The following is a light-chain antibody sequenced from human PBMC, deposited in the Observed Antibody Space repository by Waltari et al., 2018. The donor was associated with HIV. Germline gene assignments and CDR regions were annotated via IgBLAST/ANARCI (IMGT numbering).Light chain of an antibody. J-gene: IGLJ1*01. Sequence: SYELTQPPSVSVSPGQPARITCPGDALPKQYAYWYQQKPGQAPLLVIYKDNERPAGIPERFSGSSSGTTVTLTISGVHTEDEADYYCQSADSTGSYPDVFGTGTKVTVL. V-gene: IGLV3-25*03. CDR1: ALPKQY. CDR3: QSADSTGSYPDV. CDR2: KDN.